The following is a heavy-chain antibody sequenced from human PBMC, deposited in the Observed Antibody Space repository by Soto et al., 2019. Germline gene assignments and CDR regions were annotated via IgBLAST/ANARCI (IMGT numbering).Heavy chain of an antibody. CDR1: GFTFSSYS. D-gene: IGHD3-10*01. V-gene: IGHV3-48*02. CDR2: ISSSSSTI. J-gene: IGHJ4*02. CDR3: ARASYGSGGKTLGYFDY. Sequence: GGSLRLSCAASGFTFSSYSMNWVRQAPGKGLEWVSYISSSSSTIYYADSVKGRFTISRDNAKNSLYLQMNSLRDEDTAVYYCARASYGSGGKTLGYFDYWGQGTLVTVSS.